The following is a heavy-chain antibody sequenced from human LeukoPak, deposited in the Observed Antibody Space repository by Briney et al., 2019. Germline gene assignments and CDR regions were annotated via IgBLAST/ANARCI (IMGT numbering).Heavy chain of an antibody. Sequence: AGGSLRLSCAASGFTFSYYWMSWVRHAPGKGLEWVANMKQDGSEKYSVASVKGRFTISRDNAKNSLYLQMNSLRAEDTAVYYCARGATLGEYYDFWSGQDPFDIWGQGTMVTVSS. CDR1: GFTFSYYW. J-gene: IGHJ3*02. CDR3: ARGATLGEYYDFWSGQDPFDI. V-gene: IGHV3-7*04. D-gene: IGHD3-3*01. CDR2: MKQDGSEK.